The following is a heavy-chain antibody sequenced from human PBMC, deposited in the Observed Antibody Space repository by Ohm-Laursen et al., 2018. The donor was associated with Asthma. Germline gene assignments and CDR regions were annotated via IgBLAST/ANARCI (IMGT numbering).Heavy chain of an antibody. CDR3: AREATVITRYFDS. V-gene: IGHV4-31*03. CDR1: GDSISSGNNY. Sequence: TLSLTCTVSGDSISSGNNYWSWIRQHPGKGLEWLGYIYFTGSAYYNPSLKSRLSISVDTSKNQFSLKLRSVTAADTAMYFCAREATVITRYFDSWGQGTLVTVSS. D-gene: IGHD4-23*01. CDR2: IYFTGSA. J-gene: IGHJ4*02.